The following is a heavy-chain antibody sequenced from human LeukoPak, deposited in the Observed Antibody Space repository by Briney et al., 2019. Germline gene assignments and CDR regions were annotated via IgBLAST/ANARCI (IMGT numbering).Heavy chain of an antibody. Sequence: SQTLSLTCAISGDSFSSNSATWIWIRQSPSRGLEWLGRAYYRSKWYNDYAVSVKSRTTINPDTSKNQFSLQLNSVTPEDTAVYYCARAAIDTSGYYSFDYWGQGTLVTVSS. J-gene: IGHJ4*02. CDR1: GDSFSSNSAT. D-gene: IGHD3-22*01. CDR2: AYYRSKWYN. CDR3: ARAAIDTSGYYSFDY. V-gene: IGHV6-1*01.